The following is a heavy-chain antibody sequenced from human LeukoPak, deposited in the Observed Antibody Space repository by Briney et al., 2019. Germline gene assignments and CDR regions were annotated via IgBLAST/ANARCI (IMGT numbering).Heavy chain of an antibody. CDR3: ARNNRSSSHYYYYYLDY. V-gene: IGHV4-4*07. Sequence: SETLSLTCTVSGGSISSYYWSWLRQPAGKGLEWIGRIYTSGSTNYNPSLKSRVTISVDTSKNQFSLKLSSVTAADTAVYYCARNNRSSSHYYYYYLDYWGKGTPVTVSS. CDR2: IYTSGST. CDR1: GGSISSYY. J-gene: IGHJ6*03. D-gene: IGHD6-13*01.